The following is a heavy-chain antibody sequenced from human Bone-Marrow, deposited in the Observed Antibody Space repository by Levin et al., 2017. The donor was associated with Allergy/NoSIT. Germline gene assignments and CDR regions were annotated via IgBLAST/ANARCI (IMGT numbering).Heavy chain of an antibody. CDR2: INRESDDI. CDR3: VREDNREGGFFDS. CDR1: GFMFDKYG. J-gene: IGHJ4*02. D-gene: IGHD5-12*01. V-gene: IGHV3-9*01. Sequence: GGSLRLSCAASGFMFDKYGMHWVRQVPGKGLEWVAGINRESDDIKYADFVKGRFTVSRDNGKNSLFLQMNSLRADDTALYFCVREDNREGGFFDSWGQGTLVTVSS.